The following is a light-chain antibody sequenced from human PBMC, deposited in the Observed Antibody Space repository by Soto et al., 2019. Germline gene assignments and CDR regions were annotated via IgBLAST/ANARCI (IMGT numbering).Light chain of an antibody. CDR2: DVS. Sequence: AIQLTQSPSSLSASVGDRVTITCRASQDIRGALAWYEQKPGNAPKLLIFDVSTWQSGVPARFSGSGSGTDFTLTISSLQPEDFGTYYCQQFNTYPLTFGQGTSLEIK. J-gene: IGKJ5*01. V-gene: IGKV1-13*02. CDR1: QDIRGA. CDR3: QQFNTYPLT.